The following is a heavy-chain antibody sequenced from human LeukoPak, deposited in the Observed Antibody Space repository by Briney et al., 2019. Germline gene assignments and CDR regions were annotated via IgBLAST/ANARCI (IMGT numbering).Heavy chain of an antibody. CDR2: IFPIIDMA. Sequence: ASVTVSCKASGGPFSSYTINWVRPVPGQGLEWMGRIFPIIDMADYAQKFHGRVTIIADKSTNTAYMELSSLRPEDTAVYYCARGRGEMATIKGCAFDIWGQGTMVTVSS. D-gene: IGHD5-24*01. CDR1: GGPFSSYT. J-gene: IGHJ3*02. CDR3: ARGRGEMATIKGCAFDI. V-gene: IGHV1-69*02.